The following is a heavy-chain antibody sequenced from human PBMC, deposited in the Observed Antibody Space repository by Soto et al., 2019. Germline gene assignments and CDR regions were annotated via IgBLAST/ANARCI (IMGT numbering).Heavy chain of an antibody. Sequence: GASVKVSCKTSGYTFNNYDSNWVRQATGQGLEWMRRMNPNSGNTDYAERLQGRVSMTRDTSISTAYLELSSLTSEDTAVYYYAGVARYRLPKKGGYHYSYLAFGVKGTTVPVS. D-gene: IGHD2-21*02. CDR2: MNPNSGNT. CDR3: AGVARYRLPKKGGYHYSYLAF. V-gene: IGHV1-8*01. J-gene: IGHJ6*03. CDR1: GYTFNNYD.